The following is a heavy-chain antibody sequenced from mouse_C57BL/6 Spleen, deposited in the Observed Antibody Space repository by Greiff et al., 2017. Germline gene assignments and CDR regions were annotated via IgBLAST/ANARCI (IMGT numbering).Heavy chain of an antibody. CDR2: IYPGDGDT. V-gene: IGHV1-80*01. CDR3: ARVTTVVAWDY. D-gene: IGHD1-1*01. J-gene: IGHJ2*01. Sequence: VQLQQSGAELVKPGASVKISCKASGYAFSSYWMNWVKQRPGKGLEWIGQIYPGDGDTNYNGKFKGKATLTADKSSSTAYMQLSSLTAEDSAVYFCARVTTVVAWDYWGQGTTLTVSS. CDR1: GYAFSSYW.